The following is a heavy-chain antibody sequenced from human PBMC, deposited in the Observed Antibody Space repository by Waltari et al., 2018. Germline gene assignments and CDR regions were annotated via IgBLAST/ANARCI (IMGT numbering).Heavy chain of an antibody. V-gene: IGHV3-23*01. CDR1: ALTFSTYV. CDR2: SIGIGAE. J-gene: IGHJ3*01. Sequence: EVQLMESGGGLVQPGGSLRLSCSASALTFSTYVINWVCQAPGKGLEWFCSSIGIGAEWYAESVRGGFTISRDNPKNTVFLQMNSLRVEDTALYYCAKDDRYPDDVFGLWGLGTMVTVSS. D-gene: IGHD2-2*02. CDR3: AKDDRYPDDVFGL.